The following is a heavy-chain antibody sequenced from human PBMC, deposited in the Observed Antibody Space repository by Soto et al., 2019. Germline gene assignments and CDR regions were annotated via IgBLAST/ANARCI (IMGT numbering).Heavy chain of an antibody. Sequence: EVQLVESGGGLVQPGGSLRLYCAASGFTFSDHYMDWVRQAPGKGLEWFGRIRNKASGYTTEYAASVKGRFTISRDDSENSLYLQMNGLKTEDTAVYYCARGLSMIGDAFDLWGQGTTVTVSS. J-gene: IGHJ3*01. CDR3: ARGLSMIGDAFDL. V-gene: IGHV3-72*01. D-gene: IGHD3-22*01. CDR2: IRNKASGYTT. CDR1: GFTFSDHY.